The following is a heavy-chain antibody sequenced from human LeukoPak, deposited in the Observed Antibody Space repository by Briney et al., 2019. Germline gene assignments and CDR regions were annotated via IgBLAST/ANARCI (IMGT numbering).Heavy chain of an antibody. CDR3: AKARTVTTEPWFDP. V-gene: IGHV3-9*01. D-gene: IGHD4-17*01. J-gene: IGHJ5*02. CDR2: ISWNSGSI. Sequence: GRSLRLSCAASGFTFDDYAMHWVRQAPGKGLEWVSGISWNSGSIGYADSVKGRFTISRDNAKNSLYLQMNSLRAEDTALYYCAKARTVTTEPWFDPWGQGTLVTVSS. CDR1: GFTFDDYA.